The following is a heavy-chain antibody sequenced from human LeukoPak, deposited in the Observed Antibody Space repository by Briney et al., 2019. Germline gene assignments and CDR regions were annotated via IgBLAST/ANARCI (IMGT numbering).Heavy chain of an antibody. D-gene: IGHD2-2*01. Sequence: GSLRLSCAASGFTFNTFGMHWVRQAPGKGLEWVAVISYDGTDKYYADSLKGRFTISRDNSKNTLYLQMNSLRAEDTAVYYCAKAKYQLYYFDYWGQGTLVTVSS. J-gene: IGHJ4*02. CDR3: AKAKYQLYYFDY. CDR2: ISYDGTDK. CDR1: GFTFNTFG. V-gene: IGHV3-30*18.